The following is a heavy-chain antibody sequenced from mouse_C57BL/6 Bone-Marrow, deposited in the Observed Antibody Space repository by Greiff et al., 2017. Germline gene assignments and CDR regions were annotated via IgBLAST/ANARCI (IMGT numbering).Heavy chain of an antibody. J-gene: IGHJ4*01. CDR3: AEGIYYYGSSYLMDY. CDR1: GYTFTSYW. Sequence: QVQLQQSGTELVKPGASVKLSCKASGYTFTSYWMHWVKQRPGQGLEWIGNIYPSNGGTNYNEKFKSKATLTADKSSSTAYMQLSSLTSEDSAVYYCAEGIYYYGSSYLMDYWGQGTSVTVSS. CDR2: IYPSNGGT. D-gene: IGHD1-1*01. V-gene: IGHV1-53*01.